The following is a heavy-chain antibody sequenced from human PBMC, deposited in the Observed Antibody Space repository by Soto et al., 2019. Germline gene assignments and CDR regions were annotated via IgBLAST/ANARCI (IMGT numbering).Heavy chain of an antibody. CDR2: FDNSDGRT. CDR3: AKVRDTTMDMYFDY. Sequence: EVQLLESGGGLVQPGGSLRLSCAASGFTFSSYAMNWVRQAPGKGLEWVSTFDNSDGRTYYSDSVKGRFTISRDNSKNTLFLQMNSLRPEDTAVYYCAKVRDTTMDMYFDYWGQGTLVTVSS. D-gene: IGHD5-18*01. V-gene: IGHV3-23*01. J-gene: IGHJ4*02. CDR1: GFTFSSYA.